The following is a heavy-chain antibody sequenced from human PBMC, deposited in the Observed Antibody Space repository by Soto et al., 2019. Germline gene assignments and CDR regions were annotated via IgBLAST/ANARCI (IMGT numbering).Heavy chain of an antibody. Sequence: ASVEVSSKASRFVFVYYAVQWVRQAPGQNLEWVGWVNAGNGDTKYSQRFQGRVTITRDTSASTAYMELSSLRSEDTAVYYCARVPRYSYDIVAVPAVMFDDWFDPWGQGTLVTVSS. J-gene: IGHJ5*02. D-gene: IGHD2-2*01. CDR1: RFVFVYYA. V-gene: IGHV1-3*01. CDR2: VNAGNGDT. CDR3: ARVPRYSYDIVAVPAVMFDDWFDP.